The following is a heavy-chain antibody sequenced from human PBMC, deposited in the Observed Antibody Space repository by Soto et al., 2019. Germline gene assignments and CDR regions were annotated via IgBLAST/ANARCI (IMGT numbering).Heavy chain of an antibody. V-gene: IGHV4-30-4*01. J-gene: IGHJ5*02. D-gene: IGHD4-17*01. CDR2: SYYTGST. CDR1: GGSISSSDYY. Sequence: QVQLQESGPGQVKASQTLSLTCTVSGGSISSSDYYWSWIRQPPGKGLEWMGYSYYTGSTYYNPSLRSRLTMSIDTSKNRFSLRLSSMAAADTAVYYCARGLRDYGDMYHFDHWGQGTLVTVSS. CDR3: ARGLRDYGDMYHFDH.